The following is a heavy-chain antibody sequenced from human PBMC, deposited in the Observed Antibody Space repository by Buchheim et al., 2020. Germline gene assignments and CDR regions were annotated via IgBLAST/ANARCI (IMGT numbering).Heavy chain of an antibody. D-gene: IGHD3-3*01. CDR2: IRSKAYGGTT. V-gene: IGHV3-49*04. CDR3: TRDRSISIFGVVPAGY. Sequence: QLVESGGDLVQPGRSLRLSCTGSGFTFGDYAMSWVRQAPGKGLEWVGFIRSKAYGGTTEYAASVKGRFTISRDASKDMAYLQMNSLKTEDTAMYYCTRDRSISIFGVVPAGYWGQGTL. J-gene: IGHJ4*02. CDR1: GFTFGDYA.